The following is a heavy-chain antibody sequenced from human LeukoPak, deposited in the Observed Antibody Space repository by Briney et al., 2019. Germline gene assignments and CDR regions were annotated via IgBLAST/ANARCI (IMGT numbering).Heavy chain of an antibody. CDR1: GYNFTGYY. CDR2: INPNGGGI. J-gene: IGHJ5*02. Sequence: ASVKVSCKASGYNFTGYYIHWVRQAPGQGLEWMGWINPNGGGINYAEKYQGRVTMTRDTSITTAYMDLSSLRSDDTALYYCARDRGMAIVNTGFDAWGQGTLVTVSS. V-gene: IGHV1-2*02. D-gene: IGHD4-11*01. CDR3: ARDRGMAIVNTGFDA.